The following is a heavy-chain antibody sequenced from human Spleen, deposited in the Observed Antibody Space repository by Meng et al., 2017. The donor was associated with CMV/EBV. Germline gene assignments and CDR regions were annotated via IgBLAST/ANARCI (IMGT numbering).Heavy chain of an antibody. CDR3: AKDDSSTADY. CDR1: GFTFSSYG. CDR2: IRYDGSNK. J-gene: IGHJ4*02. D-gene: IGHD6-13*01. V-gene: IGHV3-30*02. Sequence: GESLKISCAASGFTFSSYGMHWVRQAPGKGLEWVAFIRYDGSNKYYADSVKGRFTISRDNSKNTLYLQMNSLRAEDTAVYYCAKDDSSTADYWGQGTLVTVSS.